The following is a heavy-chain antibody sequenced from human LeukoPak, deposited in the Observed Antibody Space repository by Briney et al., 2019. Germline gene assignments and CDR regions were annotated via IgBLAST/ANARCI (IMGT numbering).Heavy chain of an antibody. D-gene: IGHD3-22*01. J-gene: IGHJ4*02. CDR2: ITNGGGNT. CDR3: AKGATSAYFSPLDS. Sequence: GGSLRLSCGASGFTFSNYAISWVRQAPGKGLEWVSGITNGGGNTNYADSVRVRFTISRDNAKNTLYLQMDSLRAEDTAIYYCAKGATSAYFSPLDSWGQGTLVTVSS. V-gene: IGHV3-23*01. CDR1: GFTFSNYA.